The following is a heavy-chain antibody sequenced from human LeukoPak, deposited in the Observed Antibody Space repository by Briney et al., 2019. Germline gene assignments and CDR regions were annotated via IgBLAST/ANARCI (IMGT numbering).Heavy chain of an antibody. CDR2: IYYSGST. CDR1: GGSISSYY. D-gene: IGHD6-19*01. CDR3: VRGYSSGWYRFDP. Sequence: SETLSLTCTVSGGSISSYYWSWIRQPPGKGLEWIGYIYYSGSTNYNPSLKSRVTISVDTSKNHFSLKLSSVTSADTAVYYCVRGYSSGWYRFDPWGQGTLVTVSS. J-gene: IGHJ5*02. V-gene: IGHV4-59*01.